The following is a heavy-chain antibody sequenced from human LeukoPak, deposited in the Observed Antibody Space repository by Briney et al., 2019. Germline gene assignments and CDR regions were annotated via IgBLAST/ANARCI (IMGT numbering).Heavy chain of an antibody. CDR2: FDPEDGET. CDR1: GYTLSELS. J-gene: IGHJ6*02. V-gene: IGHV1-24*01. D-gene: IGHD2-2*01. CDR3: ATDPGEIVPAAKGPRGDYCYGMDV. Sequence: ASMKVSCKVSGYTLSELSMHWVRQAPGKGLEWMGGFDPEDGETIYAQKFQGRVTMTEDTSTDTAYMELNSLRSDDTAVYYCATDPGEIVPAAKGPRGDYCYGMDVWGQGTTVTVSS.